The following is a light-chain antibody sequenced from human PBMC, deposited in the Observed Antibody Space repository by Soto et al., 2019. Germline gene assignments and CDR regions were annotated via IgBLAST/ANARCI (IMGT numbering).Light chain of an antibody. V-gene: IGKV1-5*03. Sequence: DIQMTQSPSTLSASVGDRVTITCRASQSISSWLAWYQQKPGKAPKLLIYKASSLESGVPSSFSGSGSGTEFTLTIWSLQPVDFTTFIGQQYRSYPRTFAQVPKVEIK. CDR1: QSISSW. J-gene: IGKJ1*01. CDR3: QQYRSYPRT. CDR2: KAS.